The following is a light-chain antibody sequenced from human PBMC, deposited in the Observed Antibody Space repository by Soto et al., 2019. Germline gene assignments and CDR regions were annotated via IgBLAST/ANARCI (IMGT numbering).Light chain of an antibody. CDR1: QNLGTLY. CDR3: QQYAGSPRT. Sequence: EIVLTRSPGTLSLSPGERGTLSCRASQNLGTLYLAWFQQKSGQAPRLLIYSASRRATGIPDRFTGSGSGTDFTLTINRVEPEDFAVYFCQQYAGSPRTFGQGTKV. CDR2: SAS. V-gene: IGKV3-20*01. J-gene: IGKJ1*01.